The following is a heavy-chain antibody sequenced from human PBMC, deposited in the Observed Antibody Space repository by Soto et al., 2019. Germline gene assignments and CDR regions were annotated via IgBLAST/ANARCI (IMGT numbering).Heavy chain of an antibody. CDR1: GGSISSSNW. J-gene: IGHJ5*02. CDR2: IYHSGST. CDR3: ARAYDFWSGYYGRHNWFDP. Sequence: SETLSLTCAVSGGSISSSNWWSWVRQPPGKGLEWIGEIYHSGSTNYNPSLKSRVTISVDKSKNHFSLKLSSVTAADTAVYYCARAYDFWSGYYGRHNWFDPWGQGTLVTVS. V-gene: IGHV4-4*02. D-gene: IGHD3-3*01.